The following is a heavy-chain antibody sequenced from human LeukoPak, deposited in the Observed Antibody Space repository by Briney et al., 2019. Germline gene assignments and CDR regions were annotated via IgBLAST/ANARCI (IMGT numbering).Heavy chain of an antibody. CDR1: GGSFSGYY. CDR2: INHSGST. V-gene: IGHV4-34*01. J-gene: IGHJ6*03. D-gene: IGHD1-14*01. Sequence: SETLSLTCAVYGGSFSGYYWSWIRQPPGKGLEWIGEINHSGSTNYNPSLKSRVTISVDTSKNQFSLKLSSVTAADTAVYYCARMTTVGYYYMDVWGEGTTVTVSS. CDR3: ARMTTVGYYYMDV.